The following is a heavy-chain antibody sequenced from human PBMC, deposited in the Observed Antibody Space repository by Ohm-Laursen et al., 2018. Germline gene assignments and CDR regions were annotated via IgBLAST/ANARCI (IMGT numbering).Heavy chain of an antibody. CDR1: GHSISSYY. Sequence: GTLSLTCTVSGHSISSYYWSWIRQSAGRGLEWIGRLYASGTTNYNPSPKSRVTMSVDTSKSQVSLGLSSVTAADTAVYYCARQESSGWYPDYWGQGTLVTVSS. CDR2: LYASGTT. V-gene: IGHV4-4*07. D-gene: IGHD6-19*01. J-gene: IGHJ4*02. CDR3: ARQESSGWYPDY.